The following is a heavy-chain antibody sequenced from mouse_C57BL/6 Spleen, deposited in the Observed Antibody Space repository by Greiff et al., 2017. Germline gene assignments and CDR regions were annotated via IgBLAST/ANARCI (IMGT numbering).Heavy chain of an antibody. D-gene: IGHD4-1*01. CDR1: GYSFTSYY. CDR2: IYPGSGNT. CDR3: ARSGTSYFDY. V-gene: IGHV1-66*01. Sequence: VQLQQSGPELVKPGASVKISCKASGYSFTSYYIHWVKQRPGQGLEWIGWIYPGSGNTKYNEKFKGKATLTADTSSSTAYMQLSSLTSEDSAVYYCARSGTSYFDYWGQGTTLTVSS. J-gene: IGHJ2*01.